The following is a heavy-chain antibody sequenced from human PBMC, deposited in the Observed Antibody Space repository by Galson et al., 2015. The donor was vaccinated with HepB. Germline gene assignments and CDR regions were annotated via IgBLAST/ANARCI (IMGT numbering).Heavy chain of an antibody. CDR1: GLTFDDYT. J-gene: IGHJ4*02. CDR3: AKDKDSYSSGFGLGY. Sequence: SLRLSCAASGLTFDDYTMHWVRQAPGKGLEWVSLISWDGGSTYYADSVKGRFTISRDNSKNSLYLQMNSLRTEDTALYYCAKDKDSYSSGFGLGYWGQGTLVTVSS. CDR2: ISWDGGST. V-gene: IGHV3-43*01. D-gene: IGHD6-19*01.